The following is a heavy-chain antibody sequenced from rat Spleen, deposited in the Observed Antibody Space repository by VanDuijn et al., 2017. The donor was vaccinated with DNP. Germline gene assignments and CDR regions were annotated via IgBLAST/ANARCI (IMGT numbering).Heavy chain of an antibody. CDR2: IWPGGST. CDR1: GFSLTSNG. CDR3: ARGVYGGYLYFDY. J-gene: IGHJ2*01. V-gene: IGHV2-72*01. Sequence: VQLEESGPGLMQPSETLSLTCTVSGFSLTSNGVGWVRQPLGKGLVWMGTIWPGGSTNYNPAVQSRLSISRDTSKSQVFLKMNSLRSEDTATYYCARGVYGGYLYFDYWGQGVMVTVSS. D-gene: IGHD1-11*01.